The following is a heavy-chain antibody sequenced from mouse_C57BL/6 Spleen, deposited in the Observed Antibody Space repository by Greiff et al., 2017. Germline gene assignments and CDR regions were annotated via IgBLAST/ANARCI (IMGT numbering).Heavy chain of an antibody. Sequence: VQLQESGAELVRPGSSVKLSCKASGYTFTSYWMHWVKQRPIQGLEWIGNIDPSDSETHYNQKFKDKATLTVDKSSSTAYMQLSSLTSEDSAVYYCARSEDYRFDYWGQGTTLTVSS. V-gene: IGHV1-52*01. CDR1: GYTFTSYW. CDR2: IDPSDSET. D-gene: IGHD2-4*01. J-gene: IGHJ2*01. CDR3: ARSEDYRFDY.